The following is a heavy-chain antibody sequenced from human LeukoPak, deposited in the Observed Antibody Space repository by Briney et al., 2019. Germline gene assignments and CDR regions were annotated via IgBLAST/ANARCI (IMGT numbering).Heavy chain of an antibody. V-gene: IGHV3-30*02. CDR2: VNSDETNQ. D-gene: IGHD6-19*01. J-gene: IGHJ4*02. Sequence: GGSLRLSCATSGFIFINYSMHWVRQAPGRGLEWVASVNSDETNQYYVDSVRGRFFISRDNSKNTFYLQMNSLRPEDTAVYYCAKGYGSGWTFDYWGQGILVTVSS. CDR1: GFIFINYS. CDR3: AKGYGSGWTFDY.